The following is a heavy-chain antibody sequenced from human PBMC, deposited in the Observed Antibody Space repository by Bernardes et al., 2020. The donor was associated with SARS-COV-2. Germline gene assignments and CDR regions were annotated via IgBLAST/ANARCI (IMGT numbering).Heavy chain of an antibody. D-gene: IGHD4-4*01. CDR1: GFSLSTSGVG. Sequence: SGPTLVKPTQTLTLTCTFSGFSLSTSGVGVVWIRQPPGKALEWLALIYWDDDKRYSPSLKSRLTITKDTSKNQVVLTMTNMDPVDTSTYYCAHVTHRSRGYYYYGMDVWGQGTTVTVSS. J-gene: IGHJ6*01. CDR3: AHVTHRSRGYYYYGMDV. CDR2: IYWDDDK. V-gene: IGHV2-5*02.